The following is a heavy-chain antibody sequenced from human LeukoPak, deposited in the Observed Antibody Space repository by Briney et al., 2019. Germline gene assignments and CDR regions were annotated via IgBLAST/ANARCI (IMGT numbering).Heavy chain of an antibody. D-gene: IGHD5-12*01. J-gene: IGHJ4*02. Sequence: ASVKVSCKASGGTFSSYAISWVRQAPGQGLEWMGRIIPILGIANYAQKFQGRVTITADKSTSTAYMELSSLRSEDTAVYYCARDMDVDIVATLDYWGQGTLVTVSS. CDR2: IIPILGIA. CDR3: ARDMDVDIVATLDY. V-gene: IGHV1-69*04. CDR1: GGTFSSYA.